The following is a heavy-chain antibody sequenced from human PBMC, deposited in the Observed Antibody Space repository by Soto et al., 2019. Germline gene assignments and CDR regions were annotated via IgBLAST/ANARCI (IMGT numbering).Heavy chain of an antibody. CDR3: ARVSYDILTVSWFDP. CDR1: GGSFSGYY. V-gene: IGHV4-34*01. CDR2: INHSGST. D-gene: IGHD3-9*01. J-gene: IGHJ5*02. Sequence: KPSETLSLTCAVYGGSFSGYYWSWIRQPPGKGLEWIGEINHSGSTNYNPSLKSRVTISVDTSKNQFSLKLSSVTAADTAVYYCARVSYDILTVSWFDPWGQGTLVT.